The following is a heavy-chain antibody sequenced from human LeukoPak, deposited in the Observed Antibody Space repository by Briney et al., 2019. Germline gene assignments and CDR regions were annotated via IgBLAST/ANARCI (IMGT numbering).Heavy chain of an antibody. Sequence: PSETLSLTCTLSGGSISSSSSYWAWIRQPPGKGLESIGTIYYSGTTYYNPSLKSRVTISVDTSNNQFSLRMSPVTAADTAVYYCARQVKRGNSSPYYFDYWGQGTLVTVSS. CDR2: IYYSGTT. V-gene: IGHV4-39*01. CDR1: GGSISSSSSY. J-gene: IGHJ4*02. D-gene: IGHD6-6*01. CDR3: ARQVKRGNSSPYYFDY.